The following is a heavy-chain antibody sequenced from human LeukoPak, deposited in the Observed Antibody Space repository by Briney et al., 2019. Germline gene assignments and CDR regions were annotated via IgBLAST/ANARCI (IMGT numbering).Heavy chain of an antibody. CDR3: ARISSSYDYDY. V-gene: IGHV3-64*01. Sequence: GGSLRLSCAASGFTFRSYGMHWVRQAPGKGLEYVAAISSNGGSTDYANSVKGRFTISRDNSKNTLYLQMGSLRAEDIVVYYCARISSSYDYDYWGQGTLVTVSS. CDR1: GFTFRSYG. CDR2: ISSNGGST. D-gene: IGHD6-6*01. J-gene: IGHJ4*02.